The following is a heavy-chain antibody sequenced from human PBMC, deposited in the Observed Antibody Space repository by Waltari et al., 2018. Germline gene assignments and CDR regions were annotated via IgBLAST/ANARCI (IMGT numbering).Heavy chain of an antibody. CDR3: ARAGSG. J-gene: IGHJ4*02. D-gene: IGHD6-19*01. V-gene: IGHV4-38-2*02. CDR2: IYHSGST. CDR1: GYSIRRSYS. Sequence: QVHLQESCPGLVKPSETLSLPGTVSGYSIRRSYSWGWFRHPPGKGLEWIGSIYHSGSTYYNPSLKGRVTISVDTSKNQFSLKLSSVTAADTAVYYCARAGSGWGQGTLVTVSS.